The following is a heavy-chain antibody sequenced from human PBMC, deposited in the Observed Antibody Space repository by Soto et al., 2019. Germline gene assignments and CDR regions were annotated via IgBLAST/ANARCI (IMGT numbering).Heavy chain of an antibody. CDR2: ISGSGGST. D-gene: IGHD6-19*01. V-gene: IGHV3-23*01. Sequence: GGSLRLSCAASGFTFSSYAMSWVRQAPGKGLEWVSAISGSGGSTYYADSVKGRFTISRDNAKSTLYLQMNSLRAEDTALYYCARWPPVAGISGFDPWGQGTLVTVSS. CDR1: GFTFSSYA. J-gene: IGHJ5*02. CDR3: ARWPPVAGISGFDP.